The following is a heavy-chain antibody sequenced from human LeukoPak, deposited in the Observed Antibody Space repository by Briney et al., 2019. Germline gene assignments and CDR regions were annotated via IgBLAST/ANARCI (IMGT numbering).Heavy chain of an antibody. CDR2: ISSSSSYI. CDR3: ARDGADYDILTGTPYYYYGMDV. D-gene: IGHD3-9*01. J-gene: IGHJ6*02. CDR1: GFTFSSYA. Sequence: PGGSLRLSCAASGFTFSSYAMSWVRQAPGKGLEWVSSISSSSSYIYYADSVKGRFTISRDNAKNSLYLQMNSLRAEDTAVYYCARDGADYDILTGTPYYYYGMDVWGQGTTVTVSS. V-gene: IGHV3-21*01.